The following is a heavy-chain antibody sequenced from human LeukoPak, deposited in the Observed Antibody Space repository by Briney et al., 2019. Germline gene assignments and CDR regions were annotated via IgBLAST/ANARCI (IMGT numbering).Heavy chain of an antibody. Sequence: GGSLRLPCAASGFTFSSSWMDWVRQAPGKGLEWVANINQDGSERNFVDSVKGRFTISRDNAKNSLYLQMNSLRTEDTVVYYCSRSLNYWGQGSLVTVSS. CDR2: INQDGSER. J-gene: IGHJ4*02. CDR3: SRSLNY. CDR1: GFTFSSSW. V-gene: IGHV3-7*01.